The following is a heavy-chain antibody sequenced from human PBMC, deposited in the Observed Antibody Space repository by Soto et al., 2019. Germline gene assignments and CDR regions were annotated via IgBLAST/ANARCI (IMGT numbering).Heavy chain of an antibody. V-gene: IGHV3-23*01. J-gene: IGHJ4*02. CDR3: AKANGYDIVRSYYFDY. Sequence: HPGGSLRLSCAASGFTFSSYAMSWVRQAPGKGLEWVSAISGSGGSTYYADSVKGRFTISRDNSKNTLYLQMNSLRAEDTAVYYCAKANGYDIVRSYYFDYWGQGTLVTVSS. CDR1: GFTFSSYA. CDR2: ISGSGGST. D-gene: IGHD3-9*01.